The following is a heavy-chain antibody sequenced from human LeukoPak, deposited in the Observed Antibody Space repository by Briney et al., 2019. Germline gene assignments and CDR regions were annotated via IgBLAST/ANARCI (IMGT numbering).Heavy chain of an antibody. CDR2: ISGSGGST. CDR3: AKDPRIYYYDSSGYYPID. D-gene: IGHD3-22*01. J-gene: IGHJ4*02. V-gene: IGHV3-23*01. CDR1: GFTFSSYA. Sequence: PGGSLRLSCAASGFTFSSYAMIWVRQAPGKGLEWVSAISGSGGSTYYADSVKGRFTISRDNSKNTLYLQMNSLRAEDTAVYYCAKDPRIYYYDSSGYYPIDWGQGTLVTVSS.